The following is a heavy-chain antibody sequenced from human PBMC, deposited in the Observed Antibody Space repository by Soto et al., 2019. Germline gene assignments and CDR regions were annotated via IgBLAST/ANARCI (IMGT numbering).Heavy chain of an antibody. CDR3: ARRVWRDGYIYYFDY. CDR2: IIPIFGTA. V-gene: IGHV1-69*13. D-gene: IGHD5-12*01. Sequence: SVKVSCKASGGTFSSYAISWARQAPGQGLEWMGGIIPIFGTANYAQKFQGRVTITADESTSTAYMELSSLRSEDTAVYYCARRVWRDGYIYYFDYWGQGTLVTVSS. J-gene: IGHJ4*02. CDR1: GGTFSSYA.